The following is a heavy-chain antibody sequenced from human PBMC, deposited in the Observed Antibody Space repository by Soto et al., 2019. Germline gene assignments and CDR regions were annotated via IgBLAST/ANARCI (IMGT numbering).Heavy chain of an antibody. CDR2: INHSGST. CDR1: GGSISSYY. J-gene: IGHJ5*02. Sequence: SETLSLTCTVSGGSISSYYWSWIRQPPGKGLEWIGEINHSGSTNYNPSLKSRVTISVDTSKNQFFLKLSSVTAADTAVYYCARGYSSSWYTPATDWFDPWGQGTLVTVSS. CDR3: ARGYSSSWYTPATDWFDP. V-gene: IGHV4-34*01. D-gene: IGHD6-13*01.